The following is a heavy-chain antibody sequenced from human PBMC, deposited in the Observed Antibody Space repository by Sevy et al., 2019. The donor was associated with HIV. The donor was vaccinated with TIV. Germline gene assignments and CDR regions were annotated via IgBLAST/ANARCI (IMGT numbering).Heavy chain of an antibody. CDR2: IYPGDSDT. CDR3: ARHWPGEDIVVEVAALAFDM. Sequence: GESLKISCKGSGYSFTSYWIGWVRQMPGKGLEWMGIIYPGDSDTRYSPSFQGQVTISADKSLSTAYLQWSSLKASDTDMYYCARHWPGEDIVVEVAALAFDMWGQGTMVTVSS. CDR1: GYSFTSYW. V-gene: IGHV5-51*01. J-gene: IGHJ3*02. D-gene: IGHD2-15*01.